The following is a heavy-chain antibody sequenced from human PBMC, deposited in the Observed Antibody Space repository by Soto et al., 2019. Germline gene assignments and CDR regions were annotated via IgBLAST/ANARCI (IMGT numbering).Heavy chain of an antibody. D-gene: IGHD6-6*01. CDR2: ISAYNGNT. CDR1: GYTFTSYG. Sequence: ASVKVSCKASGYTFTSYGISWVRQAPGQGLEWMGWISAYNGNTNYAQKLQGRVTMTTDTSTSTAYMELRSLRSDDTAVYYCARDQKQLVRTSYYYGMDVWGQGTTVTVSS. V-gene: IGHV1-18*04. CDR3: ARDQKQLVRTSYYYGMDV. J-gene: IGHJ6*02.